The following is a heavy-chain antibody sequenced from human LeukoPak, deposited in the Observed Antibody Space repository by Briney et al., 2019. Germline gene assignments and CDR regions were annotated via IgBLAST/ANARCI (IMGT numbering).Heavy chain of an antibody. CDR2: IYRDGTT. J-gene: IGHJ4*02. V-gene: IGHV3-66*01. CDR1: GFTVSTNY. D-gene: IGHD1-26*01. Sequence: GGSLRLSCAASGFTVSTNYMNWVRQAPGKGLEWVSVIYRDGTTLYADSVKGRFTISRDNSMNTLYLQMNSLRAEDTAVYYCARGLELLAFDYWGQGTLVTVSS. CDR3: ARGLELLAFDY.